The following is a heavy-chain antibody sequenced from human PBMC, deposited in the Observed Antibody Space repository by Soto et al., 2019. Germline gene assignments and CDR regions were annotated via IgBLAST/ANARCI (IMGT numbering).Heavy chain of an antibody. CDR2: ISSSSSTI. D-gene: IGHD3-10*01. V-gene: IGHV3-48*02. Sequence: GGSLRLSCAASGFTFSSYSMNWVRQAPGKGLEWVSYISSSSSTIYYADSVKGRFTISRDNAKNSLYLQMNSLRDEDTAVYYCARKVRRSGYYGSGSSVYYYGMDVWGQGTTVTVSS. CDR3: ARKVRRSGYYGSGSSVYYYGMDV. J-gene: IGHJ6*02. CDR1: GFTFSSYS.